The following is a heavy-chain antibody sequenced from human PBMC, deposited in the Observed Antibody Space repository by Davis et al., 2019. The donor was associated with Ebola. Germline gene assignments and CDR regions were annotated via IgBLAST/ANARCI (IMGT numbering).Heavy chain of an antibody. J-gene: IGHJ4*02. CDR1: GFTFSSYA. CDR2: ISYDGSNK. Sequence: GESLKISCAASGFTFSSYAMHWVRQAPGKGLEWVAVISYDGSNKYYADSVKGRFTISRDNSKNTLYLQMNSLRAEDTAVYYCARGNVVVVADLGYWGQGTLVTVSS. CDR3: ARGNVVVVADLGY. D-gene: IGHD2-15*01. V-gene: IGHV3-30-3*01.